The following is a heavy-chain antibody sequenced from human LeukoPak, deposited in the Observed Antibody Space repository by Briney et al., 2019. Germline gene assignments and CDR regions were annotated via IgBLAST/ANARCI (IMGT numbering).Heavy chain of an antibody. CDR3: ARVGDDDYFDY. V-gene: IGHV4-39*07. Sequence: SETLSLTCTVPGGSISSSSYYWGWIRQPPGKGLEWIGNIYYSGSTYYNPSLKSRVTISVDTSKNQFSLKLSSVTAADTAVYYCARVGDDDYFDYWGQGTLVTVSS. CDR2: IYYSGST. J-gene: IGHJ4*02. D-gene: IGHD3-16*01. CDR1: GGSISSSSYY.